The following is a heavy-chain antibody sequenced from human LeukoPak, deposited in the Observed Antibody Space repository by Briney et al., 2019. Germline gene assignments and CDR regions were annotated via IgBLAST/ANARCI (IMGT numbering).Heavy chain of an antibody. Sequence: SQTLSLTCPISGDSVSSNSAAWNWIRQSPPTGPEWLGRTYYRSKWYNDYAVSVKGRITINPDTSKNQFSLQLNSVTPEDTAVYYCARVYITMVRGVIMPFDYWGQGTLVTVSS. CDR1: GDSVSSNSAA. D-gene: IGHD3-10*01. CDR3: ARVYITMVRGVIMPFDY. J-gene: IGHJ4*02. CDR2: TYYRSKWYN. V-gene: IGHV6-1*01.